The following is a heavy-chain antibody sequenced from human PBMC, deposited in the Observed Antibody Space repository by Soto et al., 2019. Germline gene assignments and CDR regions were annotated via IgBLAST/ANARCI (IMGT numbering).Heavy chain of an antibody. V-gene: IGHV4-61*01. Sequence: SETLSLTCTVSGGSVSTGSYDWSWIRQPPGKGLEWIRKIFFTGSAHYNPSLRNRVTMSVDTSKDQFSLTLTSVTAADTAVYYCARDGHGMDVWGQGTTVTASS. J-gene: IGHJ6*02. CDR3: ARDGHGMDV. CDR1: GGSVSTGSYD. CDR2: IFFTGSA.